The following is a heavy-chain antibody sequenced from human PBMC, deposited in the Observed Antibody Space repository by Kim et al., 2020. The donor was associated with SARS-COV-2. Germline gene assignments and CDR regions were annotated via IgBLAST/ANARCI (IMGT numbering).Heavy chain of an antibody. CDR2: ISAYNGNT. D-gene: IGHD2-15*01. V-gene: IGHV1-18*04. CDR1: GYTFTSYG. CDR3: ARDVHCSGGSCYYYYYGMDV. Sequence: ASVKVSCKASGYTFTSYGISWVRQAPGQGLEWMGWISAYNGNTNYAQKLQGRVTMTTDTSTSTAYMELRSLRSDDTAVYYCARDVHCSGGSCYYYYYGMDVWGQGTTVTVSS. J-gene: IGHJ6*02.